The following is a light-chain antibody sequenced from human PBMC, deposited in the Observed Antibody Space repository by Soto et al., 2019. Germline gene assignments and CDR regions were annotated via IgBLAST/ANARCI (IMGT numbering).Light chain of an antibody. Sequence: QTVVTQEPSLTVSPGGTVTLTCSSSTGAVTSDYYPSWLQQKPGQAPRALIYRTFKRHSWTPARFSGSLLGGKAALTLSPVQPEDEAEYYCLLYYGDAWVFGGGTKLTVL. CDR2: RTF. V-gene: IGLV7-43*01. J-gene: IGLJ3*02. CDR3: LLYYGDAWV. CDR1: TGAVTSDYY.